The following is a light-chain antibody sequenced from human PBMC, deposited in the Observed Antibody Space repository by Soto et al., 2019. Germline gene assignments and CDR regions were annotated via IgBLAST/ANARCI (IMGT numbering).Light chain of an antibody. CDR3: QQYDNSPLT. J-gene: IGKJ1*01. CDR1: QSLSSRY. V-gene: IGKV3-20*01. CDR2: AAS. Sequence: PGERASLSCRSSQSLSSRYVAWYQQKPGQAPRLLIYAASTRATGIPDRFSGSGYGTEFTLTISRLEPEDFAMYFCQQYDNSPLTFGQGTKIEIK.